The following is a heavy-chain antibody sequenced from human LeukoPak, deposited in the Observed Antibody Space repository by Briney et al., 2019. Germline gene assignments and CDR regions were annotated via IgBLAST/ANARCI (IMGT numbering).Heavy chain of an antibody. J-gene: IGHJ4*02. CDR1: GGSFSGYY. CDR2: INHSGST. Sequence: SETLSLTCAVYGGSFSGYYWSWIRQPPGKGLEWIGEINHSGSTNYNPSLKSRVTISVDTSKNQFSLKLSSVTAADTAVYFCARSNGGNSHYGYRGQGTLVTVSS. V-gene: IGHV4-34*01. D-gene: IGHD4-23*01. CDR3: ARSNGGNSHYGY.